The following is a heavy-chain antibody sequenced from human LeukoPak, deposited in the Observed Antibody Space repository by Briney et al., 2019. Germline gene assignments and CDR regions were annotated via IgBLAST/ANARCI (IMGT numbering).Heavy chain of an antibody. J-gene: IGHJ4*02. D-gene: IGHD5-18*01. V-gene: IGHV4-59*01. CDR2: IYYSGSA. CDR1: GGSMSSYY. CDR3: ARGLDASMETAYDY. Sequence: SETLSLTCTVSGGSMSSYYWNWLRQPPGKGLEWVGYIYYSGSATYNACLQSRVTISVDTSKNQVSLKLSSVTAEDTAIYYCARGLDASMETAYDYWGQGTLVTVSS.